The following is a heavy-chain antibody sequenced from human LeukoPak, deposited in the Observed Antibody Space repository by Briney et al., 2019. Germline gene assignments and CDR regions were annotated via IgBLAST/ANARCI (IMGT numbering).Heavy chain of an antibody. CDR3: ARALEKYYFDY. CDR2: ISYDGNNK. CDR1: GFTFSSHG. Sequence: GGSLRLSCAASGFTFSSHGMSWVRQAPGKGLQWVAVISYDGNNKYYADSVKGRFTISRDNSENTLYLQMNSLRAEDTAVYYCARALEKYYFDYWGQGTLVTVSS. J-gene: IGHJ4*02. V-gene: IGHV3-30*03. D-gene: IGHD5-24*01.